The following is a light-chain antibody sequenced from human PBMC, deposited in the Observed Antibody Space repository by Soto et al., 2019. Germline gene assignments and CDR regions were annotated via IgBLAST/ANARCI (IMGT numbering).Light chain of an antibody. J-gene: IGLJ3*02. CDR2: EGS. V-gene: IGLV2-23*01. CDR1: SNDVGSYNL. Sequence: QSALTQPASVSGSPGQSITMSCTGTSNDVGSYNLVSWYQQHPGKAPKLMIFEGSKRPSGVSNRFSGSKSGNTASLTISGLQAEDEADYYCCSYAGSLWVFGGGTQLTVL. CDR3: CSYAGSLWV.